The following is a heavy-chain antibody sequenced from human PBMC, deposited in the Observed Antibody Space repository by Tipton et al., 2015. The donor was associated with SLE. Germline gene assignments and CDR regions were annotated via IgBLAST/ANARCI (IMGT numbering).Heavy chain of an antibody. D-gene: IGHD3-22*01. V-gene: IGHV4-59*08. CDR1: GGSISSYY. Sequence: TLSLTCTVSGGSISSYYWSWIRQPPGKGLEWIGYIYYSGSTNYNPSLKSRVTISVDTSKNQFSLKLSSVTAADTAVYYCARSLDSSEYFDYWGPGTLVTVSS. J-gene: IGHJ4*02. CDR2: IYYSGST. CDR3: ARSLDSSEYFDY.